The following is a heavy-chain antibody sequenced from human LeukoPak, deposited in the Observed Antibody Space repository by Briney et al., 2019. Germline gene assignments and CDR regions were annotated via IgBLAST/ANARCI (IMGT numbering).Heavy chain of an antibody. D-gene: IGHD3-10*01. Sequence: PEASVKVSCKASGYSFTAYYIHWVRQAPGQRLEWMGWINPDSGGTNFAQKFQGRVTMTRDTSISTIYLQVSRLTSKDTAVYYCARDAISRGMIDYWGQGTLVTVSS. CDR1: GYSFTAYY. J-gene: IGHJ4*02. CDR3: ARDAISRGMIDY. CDR2: INPDSGGT. V-gene: IGHV1-2*02.